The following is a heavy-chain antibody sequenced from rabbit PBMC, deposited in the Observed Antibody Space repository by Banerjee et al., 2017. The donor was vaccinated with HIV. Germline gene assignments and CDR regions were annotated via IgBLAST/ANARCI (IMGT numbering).Heavy chain of an antibody. Sequence: PGKGLEWIACINTSSGNTVYATWAKGRFTISKTSWTTVTLQMTSLTAADTATYFCARGDASSSGYGRLDLWGPGTLVTVS. D-gene: IGHD1-1*01. V-gene: IGHV1S40*01. J-gene: IGHJ3*01. CDR2: INTSSGNT. CDR3: ARGDASSSGYGRLDL.